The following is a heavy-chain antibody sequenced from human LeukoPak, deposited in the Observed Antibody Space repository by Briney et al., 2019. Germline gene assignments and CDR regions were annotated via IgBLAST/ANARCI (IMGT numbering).Heavy chain of an antibody. J-gene: IGHJ6*02. CDR1: GFTFSSYA. V-gene: IGHV3-23*01. CDR2: ISDSGGST. CDR3: AKARQLITLIVVVGYGMDV. D-gene: IGHD3-22*01. Sequence: GGSLRLSCAASGFTFSSYAMSWVRQAPGKGLEWVSAISDSGGSTYYEDSVKGRFTISRDNSKNTLYLQMNSLRVEDTAVYYCAKARQLITLIVVVGYGMDVWGQGTTVTVSS.